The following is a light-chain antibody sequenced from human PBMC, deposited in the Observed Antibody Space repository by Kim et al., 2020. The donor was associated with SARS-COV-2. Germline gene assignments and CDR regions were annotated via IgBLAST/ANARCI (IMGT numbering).Light chain of an antibody. Sequence: SSELTQDPTVSVALGQTVRITCQGDSLRKSYASWYQQKPGQAPILVMSDVNNRPSGIPDRFSGSSSGSTASLTITGAQAEDEADYYCCSRDSTAKDYVFGTGTKVTVL. J-gene: IGLJ1*01. CDR3: CSRDSTAKDYV. V-gene: IGLV3-19*01. CDR1: SLRKSY. CDR2: DVN.